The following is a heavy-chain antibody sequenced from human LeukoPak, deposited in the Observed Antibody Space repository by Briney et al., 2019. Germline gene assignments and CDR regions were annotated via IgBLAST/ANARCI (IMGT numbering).Heavy chain of an antibody. Sequence: GGSLRLSCAASGFTFSSYWMHWVRQAPGKGLVWVSRINSDGSSTNYVDSVKGRFTISRDNAKNTLYLQLNSLRAEDTAVYYCARDARVGATPGLFDYWGQGTLVTVSS. V-gene: IGHV3-74*01. CDR3: ARDARVGATPGLFDY. J-gene: IGHJ4*02. D-gene: IGHD1-26*01. CDR2: INSDGSST. CDR1: GFTFSSYW.